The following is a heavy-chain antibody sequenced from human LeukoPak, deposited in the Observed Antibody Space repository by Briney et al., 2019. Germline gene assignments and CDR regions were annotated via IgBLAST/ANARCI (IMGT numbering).Heavy chain of an antibody. CDR2: IYHSGST. CDR3: ARVKTAAAGSLFHY. Sequence: PSETLSLTCGVYGGSFSGYYWSWIRQPPGKGLEWIGEIYHSGSTNYNPSLKSRVTISVDKSKNQFSLKLSSVTAADTAVYYCARVKTAAAGSLFHYWGQGTLVTVSS. J-gene: IGHJ4*02. D-gene: IGHD6-13*01. V-gene: IGHV4-34*01. CDR1: GGSFSGYY.